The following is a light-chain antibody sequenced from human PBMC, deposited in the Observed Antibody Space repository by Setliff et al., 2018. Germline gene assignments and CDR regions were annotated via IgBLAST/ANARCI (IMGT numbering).Light chain of an antibody. J-gene: IGLJ3*02. CDR2: STN. CDR3: VLYMSSGIPNGV. Sequence: QAVVTQDPSLSVSPGGTVTLTCGLTSGSVSTSHYPTWFQQTPGQAPRTLICSTNSRASGVPDRFSGSILGNKAALFITGAQADDESDYYCVLYMSSGIPNGVFGGGTKVTVL. CDR1: SGSVSTSHY. V-gene: IGLV8-61*01.